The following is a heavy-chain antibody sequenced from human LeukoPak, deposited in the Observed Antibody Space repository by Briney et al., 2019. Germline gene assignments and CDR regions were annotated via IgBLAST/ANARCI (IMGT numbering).Heavy chain of an antibody. J-gene: IGHJ4*02. CDR2: ISGSGGST. Sequence: HTGGSLRLSCAASGFTFSSYAMSWVRQAPGKGLEWVSAISGSGGSTYYADSVKGRFTISRDNSKNTLYLQMNSLRAEDTALYYCATPHTGPGGGTSYPPHYWGQGTLVTVSS. D-gene: IGHD3/OR15-3a*01. CDR1: GFTFSSYA. CDR3: ATPHTGPGGGTSYPPHY. V-gene: IGHV3-23*01.